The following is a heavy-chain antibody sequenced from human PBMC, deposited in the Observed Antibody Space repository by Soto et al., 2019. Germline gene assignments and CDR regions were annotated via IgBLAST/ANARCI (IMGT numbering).Heavy chain of an antibody. D-gene: IGHD3-16*02. CDR2: ISAYNGNT. V-gene: IGHV1-18*01. Sequence: QVQLVQSGAEVKKPGASVKVSCKASGYTFTSYGISWVRQDPGQGLEWMGWISAYNGNTNYAQKLQGRVTMTTDTSTSTAYMELRSLRSDDTAVYYCARSRITFGGVIVMGFDYWGQGTLVTVSS. J-gene: IGHJ4*02. CDR3: ARSRITFGGVIVMGFDY. CDR1: GYTFTSYG.